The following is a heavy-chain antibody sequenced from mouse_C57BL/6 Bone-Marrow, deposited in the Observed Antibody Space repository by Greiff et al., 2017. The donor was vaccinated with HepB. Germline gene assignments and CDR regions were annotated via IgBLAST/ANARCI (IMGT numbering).Heavy chain of an antibody. CDR2: IYPGDGDT. D-gene: IGHD1-1*01. CDR1: GYAFSSYW. CDR3: ARSLYGYYGVDY. V-gene: IGHV1-80*01. Sequence: VKLQESGAELVKPGASVKISCKASGYAFSSYWMNWVKRRPGKGLEWIGQIYPGDGDTNYNGKFKGKATLTADKSSRTAYMQLSSLTSEDAAVYFCARSLYGYYGVDYWGQGTTLTVSS. J-gene: IGHJ2*01.